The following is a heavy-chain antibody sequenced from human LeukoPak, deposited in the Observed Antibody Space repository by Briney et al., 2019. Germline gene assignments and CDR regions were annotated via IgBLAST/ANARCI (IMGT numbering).Heavy chain of an antibody. CDR3: AKDLEAAANPLYYYGMDV. D-gene: IGHD6-13*01. CDR2: ISGSGGST. V-gene: IGHV3-23*01. Sequence: GGSLRLSCAASGFTFSSYAMSWVRQAPGKGLEWVSAISGSGGSTYYADSVKGRFTISRDNSKNTLYLQMNSLRAEDTAVYYCAKDLEAAANPLYYYGMDVWGQGTTVTVSS. CDR1: GFTFSSYA. J-gene: IGHJ6*02.